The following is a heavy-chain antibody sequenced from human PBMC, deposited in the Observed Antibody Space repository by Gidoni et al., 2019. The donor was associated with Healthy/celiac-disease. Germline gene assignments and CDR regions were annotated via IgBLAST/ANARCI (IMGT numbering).Heavy chain of an antibody. CDR2: INWNGGST. CDR3: ARAGSSLGDDAFDI. J-gene: IGHJ3*02. D-gene: IGHD1-26*01. V-gene: IGHV3-20*02. CDR1: GFTCHDYG. Sequence: EVQLVESGGGVVRPWGSLRLSFAASGFTCHDYGMSWVRQAPGKGLEWVSGINWNGGSTGYADSVKGRFTISRDNAKNSLYLQMNSLRAEDTALYHCARAGSSLGDDAFDIWGQGTMVTVSS.